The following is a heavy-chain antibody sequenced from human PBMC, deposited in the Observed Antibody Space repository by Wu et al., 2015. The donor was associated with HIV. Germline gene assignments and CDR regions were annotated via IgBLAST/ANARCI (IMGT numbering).Heavy chain of an antibody. D-gene: IGHD2-15*01. CDR3: ARGGESGFYSGYGNSCSGGSCPTDY. J-gene: IGHJ4*02. CDR1: GYTFTGYY. CDR2: INPNSGGT. V-gene: IGHV1-2*02. Sequence: QVRLVQSGAEVKKPGASVKVSCKASGYTFTGYYMHWVRQAPGQGLEWMGWINPNSGGTNYAQKFQGRVTMTRDTSISTAYMELSRLRSDDTAVYYCARGGESGFYSGYGNSCSGGSCPTDYWGQGTLVTVSS.